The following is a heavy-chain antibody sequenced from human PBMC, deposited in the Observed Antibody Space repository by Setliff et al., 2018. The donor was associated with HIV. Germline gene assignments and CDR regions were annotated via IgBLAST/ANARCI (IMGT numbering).Heavy chain of an antibody. D-gene: IGHD3-22*01. CDR3: ARPTTEGDYYDSSGYLSGAFDI. CDR1: GYTFIGDY. CDR2: INPNSGGT. J-gene: IGHJ3*02. V-gene: IGHV1-2*02. Sequence: ASVKVSCKASGYTFIGDYMHWVRQAPGQGLEWMGWINPNSGGTNFAQKFQGRVTMTRDTSISTAYMELSRLRSDDTAVYYCARPTTEGDYYDSSGYLSGAFDIWGQGTMVTVSS.